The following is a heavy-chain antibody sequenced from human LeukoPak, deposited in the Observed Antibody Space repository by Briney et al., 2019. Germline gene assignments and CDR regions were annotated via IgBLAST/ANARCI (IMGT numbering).Heavy chain of an antibody. D-gene: IGHD3-22*01. CDR1: GGSISSGGYY. CDR2: IYYSGST. V-gene: IGHV4-39*07. Sequence: SETLSLTCTVSGGSISSGGYYWSWIRQPPGKGLEWIGSIYYSGSTYYNPSLKSRVTISVDTPKNQFSLKLSSVTAADTAVYYCARRSGVLDSRDSRYYFDHWGQGTLVTVSS. J-gene: IGHJ4*02. CDR3: ARRSGVLDSRDSRYYFDH.